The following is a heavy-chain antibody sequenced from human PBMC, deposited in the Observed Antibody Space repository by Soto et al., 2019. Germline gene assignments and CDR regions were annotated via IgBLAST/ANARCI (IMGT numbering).Heavy chain of an antibody. CDR2: ISYSGSP. CDR3: ARAWGF. D-gene: IGHD3-16*01. Sequence: PSETLSLTCTVSGVSVSRDYQWIWIRQPPGKGLEWIGHISYSGSPYYHPSLRSRLSISVDTSKNQFPLKVKSVTAADTAVYYCARAWGFWGQGTLVTVSS. V-gene: IGHV4-30-4*01. CDR1: GVSVSRDYQ. J-gene: IGHJ4*02.